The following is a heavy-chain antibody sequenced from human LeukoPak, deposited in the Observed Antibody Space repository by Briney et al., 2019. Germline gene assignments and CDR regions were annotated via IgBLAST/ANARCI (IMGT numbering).Heavy chain of an antibody. CDR3: ARDRYNWNSKRMDYGMDV. CDR2: IIPIFGTA. D-gene: IGHD1-7*01. CDR1: EGTFSSYA. J-gene: IGHJ6*02. Sequence: SVKVSCKASEGTFSSYAISWVRQAPGQGLEWMGGIIPIFGTANYAQKFQGRVTITADESTSTAYMELSSLRSEDTVVYYCARDRYNWNSKRMDYGMDVWGQGTTVTVSS. V-gene: IGHV1-69*13.